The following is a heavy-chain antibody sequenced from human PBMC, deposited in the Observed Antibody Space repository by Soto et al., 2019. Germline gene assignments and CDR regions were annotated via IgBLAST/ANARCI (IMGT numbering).Heavy chain of an antibody. CDR3: ASARSTWGSTWYFDY. CDR1: GDSVSSNSAA. J-gene: IGHJ4*02. CDR2: TYYRSKWYN. D-gene: IGHD6-13*01. V-gene: IGHV6-1*01. Sequence: PSQTLSLTCAISGDSVSSNSAAWNWIRQSPSRGLEWLGRTYYRSKWYNDYAVSVKSRITINPDTSKNQFSLLLNSVTPEDTAVYYCASARSTWGSTWYFDYWPQGTLVTVSS.